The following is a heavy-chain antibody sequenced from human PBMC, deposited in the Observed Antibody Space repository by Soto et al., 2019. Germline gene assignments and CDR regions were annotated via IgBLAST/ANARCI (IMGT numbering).Heavy chain of an antibody. CDR1: GFTVSSNY. CDR3: ARESTLTTSLGSFDS. J-gene: IGHJ4*02. D-gene: IGHD4-17*01. CDR2: IYSGGGT. V-gene: IGHV3-53*02. Sequence: EVQLVEIGGGLIQPGGSLRLSCAASGFTVSSNYMSWVRQAPGKGLEWVSLIYSGGGTYYADSVKGRFTISKDNSKNTLYLQMNSLRVEDTAVYYCARESTLTTSLGSFDSWGQGPLVTVSS.